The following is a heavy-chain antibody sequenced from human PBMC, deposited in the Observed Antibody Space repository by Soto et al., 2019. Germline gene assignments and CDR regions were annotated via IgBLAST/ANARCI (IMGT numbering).Heavy chain of an antibody. CDR3: ARSCDYYDSSGYYARYYYYGMEV. V-gene: IGHV1-69*06. D-gene: IGHD3-22*01. CDR1: GGTFSSYA. J-gene: IGHJ6*02. CDR2: IIPIFGTA. Sequence: ASVKVSCKASGGTFSSYAISWVRQAPGQGLEWMGGIIPIFGTANYAQKFQGRVTITADKSTSTAYMELSSLRSEDTAVYYCARSCDYYDSSGYYARYYYYGMEVWGQGTTVTVSS.